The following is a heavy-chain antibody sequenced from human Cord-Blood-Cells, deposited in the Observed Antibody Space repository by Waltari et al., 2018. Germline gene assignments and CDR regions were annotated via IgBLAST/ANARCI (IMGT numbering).Heavy chain of an antibody. J-gene: IGHJ4*02. CDR2: ISYDGSNK. CDR1: GFTFSSFA. D-gene: IGHD6-6*01. Sequence: QVQLVESGGGVVQPGRSLRLSCAASGFTFSSFAIHWVRQAPGKGLEWVAVISYDGSNKYYADSVKGRFTISRDNSKNTLYLQMNSLRAEDTAVYYCARGSIAARLDYWGQGTLVTVSS. V-gene: IGHV3-30-3*01. CDR3: ARGSIAARLDY.